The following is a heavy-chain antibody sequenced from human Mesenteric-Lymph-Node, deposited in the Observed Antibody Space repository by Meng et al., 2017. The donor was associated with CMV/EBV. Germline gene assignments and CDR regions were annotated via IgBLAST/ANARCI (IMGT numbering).Heavy chain of an antibody. CDR3: AKDPPYGGNFGY. CDR2: INSDGSST. J-gene: IGHJ4*02. V-gene: IGHV3-74*01. D-gene: IGHD4-23*01. Sequence: GESLKISCAASGFTFSTYWMHWVRQAPGKGLVWVSRINSDGSSTSYADSVKGRFTISRDNAKNTLSLQMNSLRAEDTAVYYCAKDPPYGGNFGYWGQGTLVTVSS. CDR1: GFTFSTYW.